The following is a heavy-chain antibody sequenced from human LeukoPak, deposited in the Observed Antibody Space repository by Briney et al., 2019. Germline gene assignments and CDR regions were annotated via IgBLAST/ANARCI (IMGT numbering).Heavy chain of an antibody. D-gene: IGHD2-15*01. J-gene: IGHJ5*02. Sequence: SETLSLTCTVSGGSISSYYWSWIQQPPGKGLEWIGYIYYGGSTNYNPSLKSRVTISVDTSKNQFSLKLSSVTAADTAVYYCARWYCRGGICYRRLRFDPCGQGTLVTVSS. CDR3: ARWYCRGGICYRRLRFDP. CDR1: GGSISSYY. V-gene: IGHV4-59*08. CDR2: IYYGGST.